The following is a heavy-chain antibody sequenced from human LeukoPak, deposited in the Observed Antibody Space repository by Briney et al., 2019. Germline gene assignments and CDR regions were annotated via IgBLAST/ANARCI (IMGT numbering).Heavy chain of an antibody. CDR1: GGSLSRGGYY. D-gene: IGHD6-13*01. V-gene: IGHV4-31*03. Sequence: SETLSLTPTLPGGSLSRGGYYWGWIRQHPGNGMEWIGYIYYSGSTYYNPSLKSRVTISVDTSKNQFSLKLRSVTAADMAVYYCARDGRGIAAAGFDYWGQGTLVTVSS. CDR2: IYYSGST. CDR3: ARDGRGIAAAGFDY. J-gene: IGHJ4*02.